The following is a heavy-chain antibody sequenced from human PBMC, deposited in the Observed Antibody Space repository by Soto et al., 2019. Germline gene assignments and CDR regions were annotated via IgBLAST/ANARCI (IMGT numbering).Heavy chain of an antibody. Sequence: ESGGGLVKPGGSLRLSCTASGFTLSSYNVNWVRQAPGKGLEWVASISSSSSSIYYADSVKGRFTISRDNAKNSLYLQMNSLRAEDTAVYYCVRSPARPRSYYYYGMDVWGQGTTVTVSS. V-gene: IGHV3-21*01. D-gene: IGHD6-6*01. CDR2: ISSSSSSI. CDR3: VRSPARPRSYYYYGMDV. CDR1: GFTLSSYN. J-gene: IGHJ6*02.